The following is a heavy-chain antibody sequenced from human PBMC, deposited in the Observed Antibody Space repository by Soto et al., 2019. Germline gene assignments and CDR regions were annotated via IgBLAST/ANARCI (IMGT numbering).Heavy chain of an antibody. J-gene: IGHJ5*02. V-gene: IGHV4-59*01. CDR2: IYYSGST. Sequence: SETLSLTCTVSGGSISSYYWSWIRQPPGKGLEWIGYIYYSGSTNYNPSLKSRVTISVDTPKNQFSLKLSSVTAADMAVYYCARGGIIAARLGWVEWFDPWGQGTLVTVS. CDR3: ARGGIIAARLGWVEWFDP. CDR1: GGSISSYY. D-gene: IGHD6-6*01.